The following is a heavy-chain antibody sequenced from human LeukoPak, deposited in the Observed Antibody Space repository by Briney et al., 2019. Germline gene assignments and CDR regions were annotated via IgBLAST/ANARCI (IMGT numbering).Heavy chain of an antibody. Sequence: SETLSLTCTVSGGSTSSYYWNWIRQPPGKGLEWIGYIYYSGSTNYNPSLKSRVTISVDTSKNQFSLKLSSVTAAHTAVYYCASSIAVAGTTKFDYWGQGTLVTVSS. D-gene: IGHD6-19*01. CDR1: GGSTSSYY. J-gene: IGHJ4*02. V-gene: IGHV4-59*01. CDR3: ASSIAVAGTTKFDY. CDR2: IYYSGST.